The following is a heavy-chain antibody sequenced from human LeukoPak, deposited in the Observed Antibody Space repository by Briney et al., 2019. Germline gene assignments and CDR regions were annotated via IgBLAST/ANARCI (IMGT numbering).Heavy chain of an antibody. J-gene: IGHJ4*02. CDR2: IIPIFGTA. CDR3: ASYDSSGYHVY. CDR1: GGTFSSYA. Sequence: ASVKVSCKASGGTFSSYAISWVRQAPGQGLEWMGGIIPIFGTANYAQKFQGRVTITADESTSTAYMELSSLRSEDTAVYYCASYDSSGYHVYWGQGTLVTVSS. V-gene: IGHV1-69*01. D-gene: IGHD3-22*01.